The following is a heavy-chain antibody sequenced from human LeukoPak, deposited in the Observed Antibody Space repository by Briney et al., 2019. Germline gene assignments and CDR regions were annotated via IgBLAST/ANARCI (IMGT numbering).Heavy chain of an antibody. CDR2: IKQDGSEK. CDR1: GFTFSSYS. Sequence: GGSLRLSCAASGFTFSSYSMNWVRQAPGKGLEWVANIKQDGSEKYYVDSVKGRFTISRDNAKNSLYLQMNSLRAEDTAVYYCARLPFRQWLDYWGQGTLVTVSS. D-gene: IGHD3-22*01. V-gene: IGHV3-7*01. J-gene: IGHJ4*02. CDR3: ARLPFRQWLDY.